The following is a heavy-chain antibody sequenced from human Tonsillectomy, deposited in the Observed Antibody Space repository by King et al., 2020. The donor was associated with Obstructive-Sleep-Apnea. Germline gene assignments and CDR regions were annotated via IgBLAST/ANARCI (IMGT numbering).Heavy chain of an antibody. J-gene: IGHJ4*02. V-gene: IGHV3-9*01. CDR2: ISWNGGSL. CDR3: AKGSSGYYSGGEYYFDY. CDR1: GFTFDDYA. D-gene: IGHD5-12*01. Sequence: VQLVESGGGLVQPGRSLRLSCAASGFTFDDYAMHWVRQAPGKGLEWVSGISWNGGSLGYADSVKGRFTISRDNAKNSLYLQMNSLRAEDTALYYCAKGSSGYYSGGEYYFDYWGQGTLVTVSS.